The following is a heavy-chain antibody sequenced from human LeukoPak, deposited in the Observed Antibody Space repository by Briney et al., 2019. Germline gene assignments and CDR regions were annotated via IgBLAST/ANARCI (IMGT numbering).Heavy chain of an antibody. CDR3: ARVSGAGSSSWYTPNRYYFDY. J-gene: IGHJ4*02. D-gene: IGHD6-13*01. CDR2: IKQDGRVK. V-gene: IGHV3-7*03. CDR1: GFTFSSYW. Sequence: PGGSLRLSCAASGFTFSSYWMSWVRQAPGKGLEGMANIKQDGRVKYYVNSVKGRFTISRDNAKNSLYLQMNSLRAEDTALYYCARVSGAGSSSWYTPNRYYFDYWGQGTLVTVSS.